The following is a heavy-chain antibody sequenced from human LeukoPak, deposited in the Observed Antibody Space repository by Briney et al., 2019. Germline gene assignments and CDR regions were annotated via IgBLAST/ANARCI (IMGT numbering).Heavy chain of an antibody. J-gene: IGHJ4*02. Sequence: SVNVSCKASGGTFSNYAISWVGQAPGQGLEGMGGIIPIFGTPNYSQKFQGRVTSTADESTSTAYLEVSRLRSEDTAVYYCARDRDSSSWYGFDYWGQGTLVTVSS. V-gene: IGHV1-69*13. CDR1: GGTFSNYA. D-gene: IGHD6-19*01. CDR3: ARDRDSSSWYGFDY. CDR2: IIPIFGTP.